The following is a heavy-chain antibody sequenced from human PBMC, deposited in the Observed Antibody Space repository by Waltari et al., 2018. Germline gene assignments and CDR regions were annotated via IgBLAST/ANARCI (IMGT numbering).Heavy chain of an antibody. CDR2: INHSGST. D-gene: IGHD6-13*01. CDR3: ARGSLRYSSSWYLRSYCDY. Sequence: QVQLQQWGAGLLRPSETLSLTCAVYGGSFSGYYWSWIRQPPGKGLEWIGEINHSGSTNYNPSLKSRVTISVDTSKNQFSLKLSSVTAADTAVYYCARGSLRYSSSWYLRSYCDYWGQGTLVTVSS. CDR1: GGSFSGYY. J-gene: IGHJ4*02. V-gene: IGHV4-34*01.